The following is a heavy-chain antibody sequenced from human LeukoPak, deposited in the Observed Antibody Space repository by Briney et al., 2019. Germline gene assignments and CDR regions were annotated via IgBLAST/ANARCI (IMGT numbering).Heavy chain of an antibody. J-gene: IGHJ6*02. D-gene: IGHD3-22*01. V-gene: IGHV3-23*01. Sequence: GGSLRLSCAASGFTFSSYGMHWVRQAPGKGLEWVSGINPGGGTTYYADSVKGRFTISRDNSKNTLYLQMNSLKAEDTAVYYCATYDSSGVYYYYYGMDVWGQGTTVTVSS. CDR2: INPGGGTT. CDR3: ATYDSSGVYYYYYGMDV. CDR1: GFTFSSYG.